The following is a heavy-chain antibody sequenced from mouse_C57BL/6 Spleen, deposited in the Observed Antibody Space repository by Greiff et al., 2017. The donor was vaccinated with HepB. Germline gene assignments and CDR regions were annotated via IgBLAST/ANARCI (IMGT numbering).Heavy chain of an antibody. V-gene: IGHV5-9-1*02. CDR1: GFTFSSYA. CDR2: IGSGGDYI. J-gene: IGHJ4*01. CDR3: TRDNFYYYAMDY. Sequence: EVKLEESGEGLVKPGGSLKLSCAASGFTFSSYAMSWVRQTPEKRLEWVAYIGSGGDYIYYADTVKGRFTISRDNARNTLYLQMSSLKSEDTAMYYCTRDNFYYYAMDYWGQGTSVTVSS. D-gene: IGHD1-3*01.